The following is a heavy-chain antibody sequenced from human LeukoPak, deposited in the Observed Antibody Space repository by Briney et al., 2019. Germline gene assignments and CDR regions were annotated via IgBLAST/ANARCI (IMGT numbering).Heavy chain of an antibody. Sequence: ASVKVSCKASGYTFTGYYMHWVRQAPGQGLEWMGRINPNSGGTNYAQKFQGRVTMTRDTSISTAYMEPSRLRSDDTAVYYCARDREELDRGVQNAFDIWGQGTMVTVSS. V-gene: IGHV1-2*06. CDR1: GYTFTGYY. D-gene: IGHD3-10*01. J-gene: IGHJ3*02. CDR2: INPNSGGT. CDR3: ARDREELDRGVQNAFDI.